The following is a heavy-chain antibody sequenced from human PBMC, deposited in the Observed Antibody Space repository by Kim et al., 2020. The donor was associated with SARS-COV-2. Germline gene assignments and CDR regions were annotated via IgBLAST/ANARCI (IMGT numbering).Heavy chain of an antibody. V-gene: IGHV3-15*01. CDR3: TTGGSYYDSSGYYDEPLDYYYYGMDV. CDR1: GFTFSNAW. Sequence: GGSLRLSCAASGFTFSNAWMSWVRQAPGKGLEWVGRIKSKTDGGTTDYAAPVKGRFTISRDDSKNTLYLQMNSLKTEDTAVYYCTTGGSYYDSSGYYDEPLDYYYYGMDVWGQGTTVTVSS. CDR2: IKSKTDGGTT. D-gene: IGHD3-22*01. J-gene: IGHJ6*02.